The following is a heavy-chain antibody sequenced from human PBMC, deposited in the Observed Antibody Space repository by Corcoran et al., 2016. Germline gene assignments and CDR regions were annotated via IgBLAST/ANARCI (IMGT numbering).Heavy chain of an antibody. CDR2: IKQGGSEK. Sequence: EVFLVESGGGLVQPGGSLRLSCAGSGITINGNWMTWVRQAPGKGLEWVANIKQGGSEKHYVDSVKGRFTISRDNAKNSMYLEMSSLRAEDTAVYSCAREGSGRGGMDGWGQGTTVSVSS. CDR1: GITINGNW. V-gene: IGHV3-7*01. J-gene: IGHJ6*02. CDR3: AREGSGRGGMDG.